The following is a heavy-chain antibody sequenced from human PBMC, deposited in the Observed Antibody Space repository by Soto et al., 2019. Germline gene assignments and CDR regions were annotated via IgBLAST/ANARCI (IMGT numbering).Heavy chain of an antibody. V-gene: IGHV3-48*03. CDR3: ARGFGRFNY. J-gene: IGHJ4*02. Sequence: EVQLLESGGGLVQPGGSLRLSCGVSGFTFNDFEMNWVRQAPGKGLEWLAYIDGSGTTKKYADSVRGRFTISRDNPNNSLFLHMSSLSAAATAIYYCARGFGRFNYWGQGTLVSVSS. CDR2: IDGSGTTK. D-gene: IGHD3-10*01. CDR1: GFTFNDFE.